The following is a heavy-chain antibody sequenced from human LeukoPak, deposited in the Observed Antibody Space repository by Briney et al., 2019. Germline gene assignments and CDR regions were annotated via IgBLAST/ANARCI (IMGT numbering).Heavy chain of an antibody. CDR1: GFTFSSFW. D-gene: IGHD7-27*01. Sequence: GGSLRLSCVASGFTFSSFWMSWVRQAPGKGLEWVANIKQDGSEKYYVDSVKGRFTISRDNAKNSLYLQMNSLRAEDTAVYYCARDQLTGVDYWGQGTLVTVSS. V-gene: IGHV3-7*01. J-gene: IGHJ4*02. CDR2: IKQDGSEK. CDR3: ARDQLTGVDY.